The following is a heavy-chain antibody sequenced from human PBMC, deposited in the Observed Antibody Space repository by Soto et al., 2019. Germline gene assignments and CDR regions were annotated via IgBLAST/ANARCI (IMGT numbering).Heavy chain of an antibody. CDR2: MNANVDAT. J-gene: IGHJ5*02. CDR1: GFTFSTND. CDR3: GREVVDGSSLWLDP. Sequence: QVPLVQSGAEVKKPGASVKVSCKASGFTFSTNDINWVRQAPGQGLQGMGWMNANVDATDSPQEFKGRVTMAWNASISTAYMELSNRKSDDTAVYYCGREVVDGSSLWLDPWGQGTLVTVSS. V-gene: IGHV1-8*01. D-gene: IGHD3-10*01.